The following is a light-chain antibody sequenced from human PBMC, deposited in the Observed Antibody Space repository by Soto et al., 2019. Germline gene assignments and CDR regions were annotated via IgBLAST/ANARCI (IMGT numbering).Light chain of an antibody. CDR2: GVS. CDR1: SSDVGDYNY. V-gene: IGLV2-14*01. Sequence: QSALTQPASVSGSPGQSITISCTGTSSDVGDYNYVSWYQQHPGKAPKLLIYGVSNRPSGISSHFSGSKSGNTASLTISGLQAEDEADYYCSSYTSTNTLIFDGGTKVTVL. J-gene: IGLJ2*01. CDR3: SSYTSTNTLI.